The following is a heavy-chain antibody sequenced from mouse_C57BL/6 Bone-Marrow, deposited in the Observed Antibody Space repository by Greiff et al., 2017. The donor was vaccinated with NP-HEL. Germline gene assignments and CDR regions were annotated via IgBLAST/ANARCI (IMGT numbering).Heavy chain of an antibody. CDR3: ARYTTVVDEGFDV. D-gene: IGHD1-1*01. Sequence: VQLQQPGAELVMPGASVKLSCKASGYTFTSYWMHWVKQRPGQGLEWIGEIDPSDSYTNYNQKFKGKSTLTVDKSSSTAYMQLSSLTAEDSAVYYCARYTTVVDEGFDVWGTGTTVTVSS. J-gene: IGHJ1*03. CDR1: GYTFTSYW. V-gene: IGHV1-69*01. CDR2: IDPSDSYT.